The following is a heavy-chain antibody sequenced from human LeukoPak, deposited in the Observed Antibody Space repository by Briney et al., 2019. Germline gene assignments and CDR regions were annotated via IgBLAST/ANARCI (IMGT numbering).Heavy chain of an antibody. CDR1: GFAFSGYG. Sequence: GGSLRLSCAVSGFAFSGYGMSWVRQAPGKGLEWVSGISGRGDTYYVDSVKGRFTFSRDNSKNTLYLQMNSLRAEDTAVYYCAKKGAGYAFDIWGQGTMVTVSS. CDR2: ISGRGDT. J-gene: IGHJ3*02. D-gene: IGHD6-19*01. CDR3: AKKGAGYAFDI. V-gene: IGHV3-23*01.